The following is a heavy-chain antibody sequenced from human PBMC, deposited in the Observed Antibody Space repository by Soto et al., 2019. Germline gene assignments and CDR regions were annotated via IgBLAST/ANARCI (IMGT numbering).Heavy chain of an antibody. Sequence: SVKVSCKASGFTFTRSAVQWVRQARGQGLEWMGWIVVGIGETNYAQKFQDRVTITADESTSTAYMELSSLRSEDTAVYYCARDRYSGYDYGYWGQGTLVTVSS. J-gene: IGHJ4*02. CDR2: IVVGIGET. D-gene: IGHD5-12*01. V-gene: IGHV1-58*01. CDR1: GFTFTRSA. CDR3: ARDRYSGYDYGY.